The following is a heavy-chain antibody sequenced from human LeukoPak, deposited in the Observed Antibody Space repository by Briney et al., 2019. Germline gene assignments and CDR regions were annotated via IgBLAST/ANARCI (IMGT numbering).Heavy chain of an antibody. J-gene: IGHJ6*02. Sequence: GWSLPLSCLASVFSLRHNYMSWLRPAPGKGLEWVSVIYSGGGTYYADSVKGRFTISRDTSTNTLYLQMNRLRAEDTALYYCARALLYLYGMDVWGQGTTVTVSS. V-gene: IGHV3-53*01. D-gene: IGHD3-3*01. CDR2: IYSGGGT. CDR1: VFSLRHNY. CDR3: ARALLYLYGMDV.